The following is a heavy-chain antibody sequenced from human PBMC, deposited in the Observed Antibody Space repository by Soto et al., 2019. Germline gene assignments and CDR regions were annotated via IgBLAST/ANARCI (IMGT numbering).Heavy chain of an antibody. Sequence: QTLSLTCAISGDSVSSNSAAWNWIRQSPSRGLEWLGRTYYRSKWYNDYAVSVKSRITINPDTSKNQFSLQLNSVTPEDTAVYYCASEGYSSSSFWFDPWGQGTLVTVSS. CDR3: ASEGYSSSSFWFDP. J-gene: IGHJ5*02. V-gene: IGHV6-1*01. D-gene: IGHD6-6*01. CDR1: GDSVSSNSAA. CDR2: TYYRSKWYN.